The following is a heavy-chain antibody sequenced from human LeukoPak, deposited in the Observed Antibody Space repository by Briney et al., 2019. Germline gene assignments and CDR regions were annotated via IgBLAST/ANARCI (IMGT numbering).Heavy chain of an antibody. CDR1: GGSISSYY. J-gene: IGHJ4*02. D-gene: IGHD1-26*01. CDR2: IYTSGST. CDR3: ARGGLVGATG. V-gene: IGHV4-4*07. Sequence: SETLSLTCTVSGGSISSYYWSWIRQPPGKGLEWIGRIYTSGSTNYNPSLKSRVTMSVDMSKNQFSLKLRSVTAADTAVYYCARGGLVGATGWGQGTLVTVSS.